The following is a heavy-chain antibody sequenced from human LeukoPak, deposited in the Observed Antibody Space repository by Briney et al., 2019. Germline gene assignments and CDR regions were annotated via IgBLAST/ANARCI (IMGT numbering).Heavy chain of an antibody. V-gene: IGHV4-59*08. J-gene: IGHJ4*02. D-gene: IGHD3-9*01. CDR1: GGSIGRYW. CDR2: IYYSGST. CDR3: ARHGSNRYYDILTGYSPAADFDY. Sequence: SETLSLTCSVSGGSIGRYWWSWIRPPPGKGLEWIGYIYYSGSTNYNPSLKSRVTISVDTSKNQFSLKLSSVTAADTAVYYCARHGSNRYYDILTGYSPAADFDYWGQGTLVTVSS.